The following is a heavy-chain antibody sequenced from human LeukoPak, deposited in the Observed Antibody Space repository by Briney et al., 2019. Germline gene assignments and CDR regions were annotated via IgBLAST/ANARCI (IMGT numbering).Heavy chain of an antibody. CDR1: GGTFSSYA. V-gene: IGHV1-69*01. CDR3: ARERRGPDFWSGQDAFDI. D-gene: IGHD3-3*01. Sequence: SVKVSCKASGGTFSSYAISWVRQAPGQGLEWMGGIIPIFGTANYAQKFQGRVTITADESTSTAYMELSSLRSEDTAVYYCARERRGPDFWSGQDAFDIWAKGQWSPSLQ. CDR2: IIPIFGTA. J-gene: IGHJ3*02.